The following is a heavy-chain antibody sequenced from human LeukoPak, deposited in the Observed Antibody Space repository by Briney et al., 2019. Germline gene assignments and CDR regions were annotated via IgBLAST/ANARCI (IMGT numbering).Heavy chain of an antibody. D-gene: IGHD3-3*01. V-gene: IGHV3-48*03. CDR1: GLTFSSSE. CDR3: ATQGRSAISGI. J-gene: IGHJ3*02. Sequence: PGGSLRLFCAASGLTFSSSEMNWVRQAPGKGLEGISYISSRGGTIYHADSVKGRFTVSRDNAKNSMYLQMNSLRAEDTAVYYCATQGRSAISGIWGQGTMVTVSS. CDR2: ISSRGGTI.